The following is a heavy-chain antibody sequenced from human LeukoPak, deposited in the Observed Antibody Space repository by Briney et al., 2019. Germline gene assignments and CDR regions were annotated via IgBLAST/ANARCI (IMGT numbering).Heavy chain of an antibody. CDR1: GYSFTSYW. Sequence: GESLKISCKGSGYSFTSYWIGWVRQMPGKGLEWMGIIYPGDSDTRYSPSFQGQVTISADKSISTAYLQWSSLKASDTAMYYCARQNYDFWSDPNWFDPWGQGTLVTVSS. J-gene: IGHJ5*02. CDR2: IYPGDSDT. V-gene: IGHV5-51*01. D-gene: IGHD3-3*01. CDR3: ARQNYDFWSDPNWFDP.